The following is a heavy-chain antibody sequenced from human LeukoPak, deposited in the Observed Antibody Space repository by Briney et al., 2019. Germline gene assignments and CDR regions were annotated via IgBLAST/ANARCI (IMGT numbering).Heavy chain of an antibody. CDR2: ISAYNGNT. CDR3: ARDVGTMVRGVIRFDY. D-gene: IGHD3-10*01. V-gene: IGHV1-18*01. J-gene: IGHJ4*02. CDR1: GYTFTSYG. Sequence: GASVKVPCKASGYTFTSYGISWVRQAPGQGLEWMGWISAYNGNTNYAQKLQGRVTMTTDTSTSTAYMELRSLRSDDTAVYYCARDVGTMVRGVIRFDYWGQGTLVTVSS.